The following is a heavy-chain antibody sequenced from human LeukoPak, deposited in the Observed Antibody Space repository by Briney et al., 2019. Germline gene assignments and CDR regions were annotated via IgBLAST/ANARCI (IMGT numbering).Heavy chain of an antibody. CDR1: GFTFDDYA. J-gene: IGHJ4*02. CDR2: ISWNSGSI. Sequence: GGSLRLSCAASGFTFDDYAMHWVRQAPGKGLEWVSGISWNSGSIGYADSVKGRFTISRDNAKNTLYLQMNSLRAEDTTVYFCARESRTGDSRHFDSWGQGTLVTVS. CDR3: ARESRTGDSRHFDS. V-gene: IGHV3-9*01. D-gene: IGHD7-27*01.